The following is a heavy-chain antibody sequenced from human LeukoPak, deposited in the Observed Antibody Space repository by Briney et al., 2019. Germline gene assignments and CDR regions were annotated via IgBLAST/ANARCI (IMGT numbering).Heavy chain of an antibody. V-gene: IGHV1-46*01. Sequence: SVKVSCKASGYTFTSYYMHWLRQPPGQGLEWMGLINPNDGSASYAQKFQGRVTMTRDASTSTVYMDLSSLRSEDTAVYYCARRLNSYGSSGDFYDYFDYWGQGTLVTVAS. D-gene: IGHD3-22*01. CDR3: ARRLNSYGSSGDFYDYFDY. CDR1: GYTFTSYY. J-gene: IGHJ4*02. CDR2: INPNDGSA.